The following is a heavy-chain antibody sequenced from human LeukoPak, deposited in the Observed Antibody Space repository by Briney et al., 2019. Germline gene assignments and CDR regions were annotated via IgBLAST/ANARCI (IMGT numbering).Heavy chain of an antibody. D-gene: IGHD3-22*01. J-gene: IGHJ5*02. CDR2: IRSKANSYAT. Sequence: GGSLRLSCAASGFTFSGSAMHWVRQASGKGLEWVGRIRSKANSYATAYAASVKGRFTISRDDSKNTAYLQMNSLKTEDTAVYYCTRHFFLGYYYDSSGYGNWFDPWGQGTLVTVPS. V-gene: IGHV3-73*01. CDR3: TRHFFLGYYYDSSGYGNWFDP. CDR1: GFTFSGSA.